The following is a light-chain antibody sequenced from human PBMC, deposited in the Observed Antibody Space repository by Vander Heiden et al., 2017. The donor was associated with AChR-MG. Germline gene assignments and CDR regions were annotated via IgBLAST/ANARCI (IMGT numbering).Light chain of an antibody. V-gene: IGLV2-14*03. CDR3: SSYTSSTALV. CDR2: DVS. CDR1: SRDVGGYKY. J-gene: IGLJ3*02. Sequence: QSALTQPAPVSAPPRASPTISCPGTSRDVGGYKYDSWYQQHPGKAPKLLIFDVSNRPSGVSNRFSGSKSGTSASLTISGLQAEDEADYYCSSYTSSTALVFGGGTKLTVL.